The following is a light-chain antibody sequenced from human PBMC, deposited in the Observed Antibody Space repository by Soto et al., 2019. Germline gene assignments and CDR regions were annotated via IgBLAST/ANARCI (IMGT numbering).Light chain of an antibody. J-gene: IGKJ1*01. CDR3: RQYGRSPPMT. CDR2: GAX. V-gene: IGKV3-20*01. CDR1: QGIRNDF. Sequence: DNGLTHCACILSLFPGQRVTLSCRASQGIRNDFLAWYTQNPGQTPRLLXXGAXTRATDVPERFIGSGSGGDFTLTISRLEPEEFAFYYCRQYGRSPPMTFGQGTKVDI.